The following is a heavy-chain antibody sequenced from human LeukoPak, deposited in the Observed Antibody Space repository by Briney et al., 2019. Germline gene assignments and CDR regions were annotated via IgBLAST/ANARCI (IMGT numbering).Heavy chain of an antibody. CDR2: IYTDGGT. Sequence: GGSLRLSCAASGFTASGNYMSWVRQAPGKGLEWVSFIYTDGGTYYADSVKGRFTISRDNSKNTLYLQMNSLRAEDTAVYYCAAIRRGRWFDPWGQGTLVTVSS. CDR1: GFTASGNY. D-gene: IGHD2-2*02. J-gene: IGHJ5*02. CDR3: AAIRRGRWFDP. V-gene: IGHV3-53*01.